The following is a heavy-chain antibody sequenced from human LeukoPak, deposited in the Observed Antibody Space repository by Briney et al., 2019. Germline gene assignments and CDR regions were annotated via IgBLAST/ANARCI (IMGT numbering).Heavy chain of an antibody. CDR1: GGSISSSSYY. D-gene: IGHD6-13*01. V-gene: IGHV4-39*07. Sequence: SETLSLTCTVSGGSISSSSYYWGWIRQPPGKGLEWIGSIYYSGSTYYNPSLKSRVTISVDTSKNQFSLKLSSVTAADTAVYYCARDVQFRSSWYVRHGHHNWFDPWGQGTLVTVSS. CDR2: IYYSGST. J-gene: IGHJ5*02. CDR3: ARDVQFRSSWYVRHGHHNWFDP.